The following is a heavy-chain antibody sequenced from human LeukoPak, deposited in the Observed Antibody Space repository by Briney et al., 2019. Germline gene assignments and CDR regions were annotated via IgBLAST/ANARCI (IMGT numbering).Heavy chain of an antibody. Sequence: GRSLRLSCAASGFTFDDYAMHWVRQAPGKGLEWVSGISWNSGSIGYADSVKGRFTISRDNAKNSLYLQMNSLRAEDTALYYCASGYYDSSIDYWGQGTLVTVSS. V-gene: IGHV3-9*01. CDR3: ASGYYDSSIDY. CDR1: GFTFDDYA. J-gene: IGHJ4*02. D-gene: IGHD3-22*01. CDR2: ISWNSGSI.